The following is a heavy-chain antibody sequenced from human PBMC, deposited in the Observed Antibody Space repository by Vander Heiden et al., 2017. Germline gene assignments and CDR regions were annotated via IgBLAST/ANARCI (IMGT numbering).Heavy chain of an antibody. D-gene: IGHD5-18*01. CDR1: GDTSSSGTSS. CDR2: MSDSGTT. J-gene: IGHJ6*02. Sequence: QLQLQDSGRGLEQPSQTLSLLCTTPGDTSSSGTSSWTWLRQHPVCVLEWIGYMSDSGTTDYNPSLRGRLNISVDTSKSQFSLNLSSVTAEDTAVYVCARGRGDTGTWSNYFYGMDVWGQGTTVTVSS. V-gene: IGHV4-31*03. CDR3: ARGRGDTGTWSNYFYGMDV.